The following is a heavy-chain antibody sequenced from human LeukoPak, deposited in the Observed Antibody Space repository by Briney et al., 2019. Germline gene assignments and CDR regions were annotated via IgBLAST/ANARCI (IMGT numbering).Heavy chain of an antibody. CDR3: ARQLVPARSNWFDP. J-gene: IGHJ5*02. V-gene: IGHV4-38-2*01. CDR2: IYHSGST. CDR1: GYSISSGYY. Sequence: SETLSLTCAVSGYSISSGYYWGWIRQPPGKGLEWIGSIYHSGSTYYNPSLKSRVTISADTSKNQFSLKLSSVTAADTAVYYCARQLVPARSNWFDPWGQGTLVTVSS. D-gene: IGHD6-13*01.